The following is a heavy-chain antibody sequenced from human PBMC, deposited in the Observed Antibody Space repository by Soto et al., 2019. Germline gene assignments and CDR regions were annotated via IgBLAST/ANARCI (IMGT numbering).Heavy chain of an antibody. CDR2: ISGSGGST. CDR1: GFTFSSYA. J-gene: IGHJ3*02. D-gene: IGHD3-16*01. CDR3: AKAEKNIMMTFGGVPNDAFDI. Sequence: EVQLLESGGGLVQPGGSLRLSCAASGFTFSSYAMSWVRQAPGKGLEWVSAISGSGGSTYYADSVKGRFTISRDNAKNTLYLQMNSLRAEDTAVYYCAKAEKNIMMTFGGVPNDAFDIWGQGTMVTVSS. V-gene: IGHV3-23*01.